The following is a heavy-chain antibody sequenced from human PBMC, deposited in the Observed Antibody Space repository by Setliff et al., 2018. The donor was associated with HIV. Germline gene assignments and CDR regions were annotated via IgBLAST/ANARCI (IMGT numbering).Heavy chain of an antibody. CDR2: IYGGGTT. J-gene: IGHJ4*02. CDR3: ARELYREWDY. V-gene: IGHV3-66*02. D-gene: IGHD3-10*01. CDR1: GFTVSSNY. Sequence: RLSCAASGFTVSSNYMSWVRQAPGKGLEWVSVIYGGGTTHYADSVKGRFTISRDNSKNTVYLQMNSLRVEDTAVYYCARELYREWDYWGQGTLVTVSS.